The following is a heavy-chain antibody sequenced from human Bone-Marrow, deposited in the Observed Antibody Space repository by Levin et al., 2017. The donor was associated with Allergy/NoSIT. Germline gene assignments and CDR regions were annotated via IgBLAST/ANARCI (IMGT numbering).Heavy chain of an antibody. D-gene: IGHD3-22*01. J-gene: IGHJ4*02. CDR1: GFTFSSYG. V-gene: IGHV3-33*01. Sequence: GGSLRLSCAASGFTFSSYGMHWVRQAPGKGLEWVAVIWYGGSNKYYADSVKGRFTISRDNSKNTLYLQMNSLRAEDTAVYYCARDYYDSSGYYIDYWGQGTLVTVSS. CDR2: IWYGGSNK. CDR3: ARDYYDSSGYYIDY.